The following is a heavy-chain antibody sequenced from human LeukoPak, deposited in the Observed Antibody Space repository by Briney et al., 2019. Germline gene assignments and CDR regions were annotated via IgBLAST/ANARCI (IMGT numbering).Heavy chain of an antibody. Sequence: GGSLRLSCAASGFTFSSYGMHWVRQAPGKGLEWVAVISYDGSNKYYADSVKGRFTISRDNSKNTLYLQMNSLRAEDTAVYYCARGFRSPENLLTFLTGADYYFDYWGQGTLVTVSS. CDR1: GFTFSSYG. V-gene: IGHV3-30*03. CDR3: ARGFRSPENLLTFLTGADYYFDY. CDR2: ISYDGSNK. J-gene: IGHJ4*02. D-gene: IGHD2/OR15-2a*01.